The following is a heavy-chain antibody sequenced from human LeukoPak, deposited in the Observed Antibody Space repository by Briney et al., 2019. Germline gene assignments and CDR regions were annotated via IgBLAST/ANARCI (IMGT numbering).Heavy chain of an antibody. CDR2: IYSTGST. Sequence: ASETLSLTCSVSGGFISGYYWTRIRQPPGKRLEWLGYIYSTGSTNYNPSLKSRIAISVDTSKNQFYLNLTSVSAADTAVYFCVRKIAAGSLTPWGQGTLVTVSS. D-gene: IGHD6-13*01. J-gene: IGHJ5*02. CDR3: VRKIAAGSLTP. V-gene: IGHV4-59*13. CDR1: GGFISGYY.